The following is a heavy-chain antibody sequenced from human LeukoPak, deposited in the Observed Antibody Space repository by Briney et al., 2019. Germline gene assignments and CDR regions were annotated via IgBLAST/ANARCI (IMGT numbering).Heavy chain of an antibody. CDR3: ARGAGYVFDY. J-gene: IGHJ4*02. V-gene: IGHV3-48*03. D-gene: IGHD2-15*01. CDR1: GFIFSTYE. CDR2: ISTSGDTT. Sequence: GGSLRLSCAASGFIFSTYEINWVRQAPGKGLEWVSCISTSGDTTCYADSVEGRFTVSRDNAKNSLFMQMNSLRAEDTGIYYCARGAGYVFDYWGQGTLVAISS.